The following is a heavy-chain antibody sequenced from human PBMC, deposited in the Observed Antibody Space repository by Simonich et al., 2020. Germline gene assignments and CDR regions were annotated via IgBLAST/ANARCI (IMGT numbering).Heavy chain of an antibody. CDR1: GASISSYY. CDR3: ARHDRWLQFYFDY. CDR2: IYYSGRT. J-gene: IGHJ4*02. V-gene: IGHV4-59*08. Sequence: QVQLQESGPGLVKPSETLSLTCTVSGASISSYYWSWIRQPPGKGLEWIGYIYYSGRTNPNPSLKSRVTISVDTSKNQFSRKLSSVTAADTAVYYCARHDRWLQFYFDYWGQGTLVTVSS. D-gene: IGHD5-12*01.